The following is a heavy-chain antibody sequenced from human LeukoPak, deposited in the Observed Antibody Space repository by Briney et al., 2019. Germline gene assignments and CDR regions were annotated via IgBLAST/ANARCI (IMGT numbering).Heavy chain of an antibody. Sequence: GGSLRLSCAASGFTFRTYAVSWVRQAPGKGLEWVSAISGRGDNTHYAGSVKGRFTISRDNSKNTLYLQMNSLRAEDTAVYYCAKDDSSSWPTPFDYWGQGTLVTVSS. D-gene: IGHD6-13*01. CDR1: GFTFRTYA. CDR3: AKDDSSSWPTPFDY. J-gene: IGHJ4*02. CDR2: ISGRGDNT. V-gene: IGHV3-23*01.